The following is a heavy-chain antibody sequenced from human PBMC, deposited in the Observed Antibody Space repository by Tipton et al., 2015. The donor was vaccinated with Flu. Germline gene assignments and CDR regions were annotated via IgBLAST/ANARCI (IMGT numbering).Heavy chain of an antibody. CDR3: ATGGGPVAAIDY. D-gene: IGHD6-19*01. CDR1: GGSISSSSYY. V-gene: IGHV4-39*07. Sequence: TLSLTCTVSGGSISSSSYYWGWIRQPPGKGLEWIGSIYYSGSTYYNPSLKSRVTISVDTSKNQFSLKLSSVTAADTAVYYCATGGGPVAAIDYWGQGTLVTVSS. J-gene: IGHJ4*02. CDR2: IYYSGST.